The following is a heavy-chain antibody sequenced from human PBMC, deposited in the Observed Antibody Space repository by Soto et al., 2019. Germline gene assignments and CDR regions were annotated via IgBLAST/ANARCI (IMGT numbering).Heavy chain of an antibody. V-gene: IGHV1-3*01. D-gene: IGHD4-4*01. CDR3: ASSYSNYALIDYYYYGVDV. CDR1: GYTFTSYA. J-gene: IGHJ6*02. CDR2: INAGNGNT. Sequence: ASVKVSCKASGYTFTSYAMHWLRQAPGQRLEWMGWINAGNGNTKYSQKFQGRVTITRDTSASTAYMELSSLRSEDTAVYYCASSYSNYALIDYYYYGVDVWGQGTTVTVSS.